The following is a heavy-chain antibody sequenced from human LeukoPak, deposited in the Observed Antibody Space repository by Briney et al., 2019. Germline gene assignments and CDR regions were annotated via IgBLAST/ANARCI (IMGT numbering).Heavy chain of an antibody. J-gene: IGHJ5*02. Sequence: SETLSLTCTVSGGSISSSSYYWGWIRQPPGKGLEWIGRIYTSGSTNYNPSLKSRVTISVDTSKNQFSLKLSSVTAADTAVYYCARLVRGDFGWFDPWGQGTLVTVSS. CDR2: IYTSGST. CDR3: ARLVRGDFGWFDP. CDR1: GGSISSSSYY. V-gene: IGHV4-39*07. D-gene: IGHD3-10*01.